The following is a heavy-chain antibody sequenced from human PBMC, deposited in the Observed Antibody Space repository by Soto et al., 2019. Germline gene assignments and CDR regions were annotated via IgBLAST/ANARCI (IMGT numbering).Heavy chain of an antibody. CDR2: IYSGGDT. V-gene: IGHV3-53*01. D-gene: IGHD2-2*01. CDR3: ARSSNGGQYYGMDV. CDR1: GFAVSGNY. Sequence: GGVPRLSCAASGFAVSGNYMSWVRQAPGKGLEWVSIIYSGGDTYYAEPVKGRFTISRDNSKNTLYLQMNSLRAEDTAVYYCARSSNGGQYYGMDVWGQGTTVTVSS. J-gene: IGHJ6*02.